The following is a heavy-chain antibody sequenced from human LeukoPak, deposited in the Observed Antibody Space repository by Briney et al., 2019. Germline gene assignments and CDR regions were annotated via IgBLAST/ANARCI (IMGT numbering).Heavy chain of an antibody. CDR3: ARDGNWNDADYYYYMDV. D-gene: IGHD1-20*01. J-gene: IGHJ6*03. V-gene: IGHV1-2*02. CDR1: GYTFTGYY. CDR2: INPNSGGT. Sequence: ASVKVSCNTFGYTFTGYYMHWVRQAPGQGLEWMGWINPNSGGTNYAQKFQGRVTMTRDTSISTAYMEVSRLRSNDTAVYYCARDGNWNDADYYYYMDVWGKGTTVTISS.